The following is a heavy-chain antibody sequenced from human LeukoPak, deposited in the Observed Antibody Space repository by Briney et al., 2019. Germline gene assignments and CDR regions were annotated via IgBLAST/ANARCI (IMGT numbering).Heavy chain of an antibody. CDR3: ARDKWLLSNWFDP. Sequence: SETLSLTCTVSGGSISSYYWSWIRQPPGKGLEWIGNIFTSGSTNYNPSLKSRVTISVDTSKNQFSLKLNSVTPEDTAVYYCARDKWLLSNWFDPWGQGTLVTVSS. D-gene: IGHD3-22*01. J-gene: IGHJ5*02. CDR1: GGSISSYY. CDR2: IFTSGST. V-gene: IGHV4-4*09.